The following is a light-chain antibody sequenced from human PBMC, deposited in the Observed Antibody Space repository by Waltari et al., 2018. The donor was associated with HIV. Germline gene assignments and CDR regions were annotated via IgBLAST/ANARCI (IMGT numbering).Light chain of an antibody. J-gene: IGKJ3*01. CDR1: QGISKY. CDR3: QKENSAPRVFT. Sequence: DIQMTQSPSSLSASVGDRVTISCRASQGISKYLAWYQQKPGKIPKLLIYAASTLQSGVPSRFSGSGSGTDFTLTISSLQPEDVATYYCQKENSAPRVFTFGPGTKVEIK. CDR2: AAS. V-gene: IGKV1-27*01.